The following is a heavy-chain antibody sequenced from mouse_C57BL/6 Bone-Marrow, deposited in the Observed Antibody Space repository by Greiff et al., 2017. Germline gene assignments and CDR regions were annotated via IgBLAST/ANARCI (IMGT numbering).Heavy chain of an antibody. J-gene: IGHJ1*03. CDR1: GFTLSSYA. CDR2: ISDGGSYT. D-gene: IGHD1-1*01. V-gene: IGHV5-4*03. CDR3: ARLTTPVLDV. Sequence: DVMLVESGGGLVKPGGSLKLSCAASGFTLSSYAMSWVRQTPEKRLEWVATISDGGSYTYYPDNVKGRFTISRDNAKNNLYLQMSHLKSEDTAMYYCARLTTPVLDVWGTGTTVTVSS.